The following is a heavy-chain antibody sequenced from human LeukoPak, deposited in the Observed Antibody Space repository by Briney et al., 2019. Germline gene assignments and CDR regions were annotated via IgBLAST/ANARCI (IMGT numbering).Heavy chain of an antibody. V-gene: IGHV4-39*01. CDR3: ARHGGFGELLQSGNFDY. CDR1: GGSISSSSYY. CDR2: TYYSGST. J-gene: IGHJ4*02. D-gene: IGHD3-10*01. Sequence: SETLSLTCTVSGGSISSSSYYWGWIRQPPGKGLEWIGSTYYSGSTYYNPSLKSRVTISVDTSKNQFSLKLSSVTAADTAVYYCARHGGFGELLQSGNFDYWGQGTLVTVSS.